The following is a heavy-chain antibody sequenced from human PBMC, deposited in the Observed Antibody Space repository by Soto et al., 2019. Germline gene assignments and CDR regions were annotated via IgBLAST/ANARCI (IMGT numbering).Heavy chain of an antibody. J-gene: IGHJ4*02. Sequence: PSETLSLTCGLAGGSLSVATYSWNWIRQPPGKGLEWIGYIFPSGTTYYNPSLKSRVTISIDVSKNQFSLSLRSLTAADTAVYYCARSREFDYWSQGTLVTVSS. V-gene: IGHV4-30-2*01. CDR3: ARSREFDY. CDR1: GGSLSVATYS. CDR2: IFPSGTT.